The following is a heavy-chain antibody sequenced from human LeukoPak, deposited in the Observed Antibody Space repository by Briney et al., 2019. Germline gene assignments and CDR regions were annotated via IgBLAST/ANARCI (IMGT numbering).Heavy chain of an antibody. CDR3: AKDFMGLSGFDS. Sequence: GGSLRLSCGASGFHFRSHAVSCVRQPPGKGLEWVSGISWSGDRTYYAASVKGRFTISRDNYKNTLYLQMDSLRAEDTAVYYGAKDFMGLSGFDSWGQGTMVTVSS. D-gene: IGHD1-26*01. J-gene: IGHJ4*02. CDR2: ISWSGDRT. V-gene: IGHV3-23*01. CDR1: GFHFRSHA.